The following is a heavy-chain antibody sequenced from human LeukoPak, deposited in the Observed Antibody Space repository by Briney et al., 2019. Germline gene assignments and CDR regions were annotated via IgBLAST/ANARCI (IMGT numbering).Heavy chain of an antibody. J-gene: IGHJ4*01. CDR3: ARADYYDY. V-gene: IGHV3-74*01. CDR2: IKSDVCSR. Sequence: GGALRLSCAVSGFTFSGYWMHLVRLAPGEGLVWVSRIKSDVCSRSYVDFVKGRFTISRDNAKNTLDLQMNSLRAEDKAVYYCARADYYDYWGQGTMVTVSS. CDR1: GFTFSGYW.